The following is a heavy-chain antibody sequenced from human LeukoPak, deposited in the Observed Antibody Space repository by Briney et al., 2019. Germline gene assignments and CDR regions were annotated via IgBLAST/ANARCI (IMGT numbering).Heavy chain of an antibody. V-gene: IGHV3-11*05. CDR2: ISSGSSYT. D-gene: IGHD4-23*01. CDR1: GFTFSDYY. J-gene: IGHJ5*02. CDR3: ARGGGTDWFDP. Sequence: GSLRLSCAASGFTFSDYYMSWIRQAPGKGLEWISYISSGSSYTNYADSVKGRFTISRDNAKNSLYLQMNSLRAEDTAVYYCARGGGTDWFDPWGQGTLVTVSS.